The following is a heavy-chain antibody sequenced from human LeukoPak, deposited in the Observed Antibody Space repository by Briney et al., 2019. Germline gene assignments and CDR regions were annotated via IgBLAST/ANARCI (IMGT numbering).Heavy chain of an antibody. CDR2: ISHSGST. D-gene: IGHD2/OR15-2a*01. Sequence: SETLSLTCTVSGGSISNYYWSWIRQPPGKGLEWIGYISHSGSTNYSPSLKSRVTISLDTSKNQFSLKPSSVTAADTAVYYCAGHHPRNTVDFWGQGTLVTVSS. V-gene: IGHV4-59*08. J-gene: IGHJ4*02. CDR1: GGSISNYY. CDR3: AGHHPRNTVDF.